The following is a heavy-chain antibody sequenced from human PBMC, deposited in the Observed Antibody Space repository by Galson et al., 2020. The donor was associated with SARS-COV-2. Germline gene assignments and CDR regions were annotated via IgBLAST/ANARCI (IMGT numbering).Heavy chain of an antibody. CDR2: ISVYNGDT. D-gene: IGHD3-10*01. V-gene: IGHV1-18*01. CDR1: GYNLIDYG. J-gene: IGHJ5*02. CDR3: ARSLDYFGSGSHWFDP. Sequence: ASVKVSCKASGYNLIDYGVGWVRQAPGQGLEWLGWISVYNGDTDYGQKFQGRITMSADTSTTTVYMELTNLMFDDTAVYYCARSLDYFGSGSHWFDPWGQGTLVTVSS.